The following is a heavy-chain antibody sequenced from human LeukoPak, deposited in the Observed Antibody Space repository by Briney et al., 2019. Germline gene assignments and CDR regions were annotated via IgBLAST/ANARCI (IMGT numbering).Heavy chain of an antibody. CDR1: GYSFTNYW. CDR2: IYPGDSNS. J-gene: IGHJ3*02. Sequence: GESLKISCKGSGYSFTNYWIGWVRQMPGEGLEWMGIIYPGDSNSRYSPSFQGQVTFSVDKSISTAYLQWSSLKASDTAMYYCARQRYDDFWSAPSDVFDIWGQGTMVTVSS. D-gene: IGHD3-3*01. V-gene: IGHV5-51*01. CDR3: ARQRYDDFWSAPSDVFDI.